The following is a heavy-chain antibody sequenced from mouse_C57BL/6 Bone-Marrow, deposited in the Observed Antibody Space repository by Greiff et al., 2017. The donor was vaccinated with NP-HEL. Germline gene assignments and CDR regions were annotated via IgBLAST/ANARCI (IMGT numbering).Heavy chain of an antibody. J-gene: IGHJ2*01. CDR1: GFSLTSYG. CDR2: IWRGGST. Sequence: QVQLQQSGPGLVQPSQSLSITCTVSGFSLTSYGVHWVRQSPGKGLEWLGVIWRGGSTDYNVAFMSRLSITKDNSKSQVFFKMNSRQADDTAIYYCAKGEDYYGSSSSYYFDYWGQGTTLTVSS. D-gene: IGHD1-1*01. V-gene: IGHV2-5*01. CDR3: AKGEDYYGSSSSYYFDY.